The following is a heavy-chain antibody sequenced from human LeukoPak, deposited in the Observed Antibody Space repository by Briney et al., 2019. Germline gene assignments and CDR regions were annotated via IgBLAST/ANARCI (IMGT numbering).Heavy chain of an antibody. D-gene: IGHD4-11*01. J-gene: IGHJ5*02. CDR1: GFTFSSYT. CDR2: ITGSSTYI. Sequence: GGSLRLSCAVSGFTFSSYTMNWVRQAPGKGLEWVSSITGSSTYIYYADSVKGRFTISRDNDKNSLYLQMDNLGAEDTAVYYCARDLTVTSTCWFDLWGQGTLVTVSS. CDR3: ARDLTVTSTCWFDL. V-gene: IGHV3-21*01.